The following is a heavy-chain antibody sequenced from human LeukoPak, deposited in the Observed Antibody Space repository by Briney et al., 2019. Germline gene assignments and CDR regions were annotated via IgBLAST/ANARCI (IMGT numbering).Heavy chain of an antibody. CDR3: ARGQLGDAFDI. Sequence: SETLSLTCTVSGGSISSGDYSWSWIRQPPGKGLEWIGYIYYSGSTYYNPSLKSRVTISVNTSKKQFSLKLSSVTAADTAVYWCARGQLGDAFDIWGQGTMVTVSS. V-gene: IGHV4-30-4*01. J-gene: IGHJ3*02. D-gene: IGHD1-26*01. CDR1: GGSISSGDYS. CDR2: IYYSGST.